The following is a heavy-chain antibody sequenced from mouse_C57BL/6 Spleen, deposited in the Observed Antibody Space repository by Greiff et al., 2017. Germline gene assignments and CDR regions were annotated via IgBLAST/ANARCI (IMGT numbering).Heavy chain of an antibody. D-gene: IGHD2-5*01. CDR3: ARSGVYSNQGDFDY. Sequence: VQLKQSGPELVKPGASVKISCKASGYSFTGYYMNWVKQSPEKSLEWIGEINPSTGGTTYNQKFKAKATLTVDKSSSTAYMQLKSLTSEDSAVYYCARSGVYSNQGDFDYWGQGTTLTVSS. J-gene: IGHJ2*01. CDR1: GYSFTGYY. CDR2: INPSTGGT. V-gene: IGHV1-42*01.